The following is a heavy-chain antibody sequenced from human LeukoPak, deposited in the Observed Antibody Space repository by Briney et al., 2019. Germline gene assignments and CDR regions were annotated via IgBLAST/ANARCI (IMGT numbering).Heavy chain of an antibody. V-gene: IGHV3-73*01. J-gene: IGHJ4*02. CDR1: GFTFSGSA. CDR3: TRLPYYYDSSGYPFNDN. CDR2: IRSKANSYAT. Sequence: GGSLRLSCAASGFTFSGSAMHWVRQASGKGLEWVGRIRSKANSYATAYAASVKGRFTISRDDSKNTAYLQMNSLKTEDTAVYYCTRLPYYYDSSGYPFNDNWGQGTLVTVSS. D-gene: IGHD3-22*01.